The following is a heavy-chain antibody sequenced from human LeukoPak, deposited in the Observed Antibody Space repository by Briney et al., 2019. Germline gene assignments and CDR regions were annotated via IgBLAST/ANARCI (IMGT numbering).Heavy chain of an antibody. V-gene: IGHV1-2*02. CDR1: GYTFTGYY. CDR2: INPNSGDT. Sequence: ASVKVSCKASGYTFTGYYMHWVRQAPGQGLEWMGWINPNSGDTNYAQKLQGRVTMTTDTSTSTAYMELRSLRSDDTAVYYCARDRWGYYGSGSSTLYYYYYMDVWGKGTTVTVSS. D-gene: IGHD3-10*01. J-gene: IGHJ6*03. CDR3: ARDRWGYYGSGSSTLYYYYYMDV.